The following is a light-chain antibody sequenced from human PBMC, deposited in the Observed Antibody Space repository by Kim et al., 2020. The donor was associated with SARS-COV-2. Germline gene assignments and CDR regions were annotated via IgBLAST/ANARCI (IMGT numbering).Light chain of an antibody. CDR1: TGDVGTYNR. V-gene: IGLV2-18*02. Sequence: QSALTQPPSVSGSPGQSVTLSCTGTTGDVGTYNRVSWYQQFPGTAPKLLIYEVSNRPSGVPNRFSGSRSGNTASLTISPLQPEDEADYYCSSYTSSSTLYVFGTGTKVTVL. CDR3: SSYTSSSTLYV. CDR2: EVS. J-gene: IGLJ1*01.